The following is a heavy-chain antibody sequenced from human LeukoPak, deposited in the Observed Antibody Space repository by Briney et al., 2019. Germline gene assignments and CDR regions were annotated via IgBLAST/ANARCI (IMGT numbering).Heavy chain of an antibody. CDR1: GFTFSSYE. CDR2: ISSSGSTI. V-gene: IGHV3-48*03. D-gene: IGHD6-6*01. Sequence: PGGSLRLSCAASGFTFSSYEMNWVRQAPGKGLEWVSYISSSGSTIYYADSVKGRFTISRDNAKNSLYLQMNSLRAEDTAVYYCATGIAARPGGSFDYWGQGTLVTVPS. CDR3: ATGIAARPGGSFDY. J-gene: IGHJ4*02.